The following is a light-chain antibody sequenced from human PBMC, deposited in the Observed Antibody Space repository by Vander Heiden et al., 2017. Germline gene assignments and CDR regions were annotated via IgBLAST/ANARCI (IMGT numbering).Light chain of an antibody. CDR2: DVD. V-gene: IGLV2-14*03. CDR1: SSDVGGYNY. CDR3: SSYTSSGTLV. Sequence: QSALTQPASVSGSPGPSITISCTGTSSDVGGYNYVSWYQQHPDKAPKLMIYDVDNRPSGVSNRFSGSKSGNTASLTISGLQAEDEADYYCSSYTSSGTLVFGTGTKVTVL. J-gene: IGLJ1*01.